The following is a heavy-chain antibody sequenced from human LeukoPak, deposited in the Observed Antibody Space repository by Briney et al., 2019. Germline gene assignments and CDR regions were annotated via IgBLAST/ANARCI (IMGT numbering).Heavy chain of an antibody. CDR3: AREYYDSSGYYSFDY. CDR2: INAGNGNT. Sequence: ASVKVSCKASGYTFTSYAMHWVRQAPGQRLEWMGWINAGNGNTKYPQKFQGRVTITTDESTSTAYMELSSLRSEDTAVYYCAREYYDSSGYYSFDYWGQGTLVTVSS. J-gene: IGHJ4*02. V-gene: IGHV1-3*01. CDR1: GYTFTSYA. D-gene: IGHD3-22*01.